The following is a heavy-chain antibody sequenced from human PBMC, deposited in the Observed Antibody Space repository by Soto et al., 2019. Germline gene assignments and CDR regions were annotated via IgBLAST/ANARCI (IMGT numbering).Heavy chain of an antibody. V-gene: IGHV3-9*01. D-gene: IGHD4-17*01. J-gene: IGHJ2*01. CDR3: AKDNGDLYWYFDL. CDR2: ISWNSGSI. Sequence: EVQLVESGGGLVQPGRSLRLSCAASGFTFDDYAMHWVRQAPGKGLEWVSGISWNSGSIGYADSVKGRFTISRDNAKNSLYLQMNSLRAEDTALYYCAKDNGDLYWYFDLWGRGTLVTVSS. CDR1: GFTFDDYA.